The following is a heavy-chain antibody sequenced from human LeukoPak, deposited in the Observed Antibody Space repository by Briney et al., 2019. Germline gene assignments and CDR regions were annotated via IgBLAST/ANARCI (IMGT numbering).Heavy chain of an antibody. D-gene: IGHD3-22*01. CDR3: AKSPKDSGYYEPIDY. Sequence: GWSLRLSCAASGFTFDDYVMHWVRQAPGKGLEWVSGISWNSGSIDYADSVKRRVTISRDNAQNSLYLQMNSLRAEDTALYYCAKSPKDSGYYEPIDYWGQGTLVTVSS. V-gene: IGHV3-9*01. CDR2: ISWNSGSI. CDR1: GFTFDDYV. J-gene: IGHJ4*02.